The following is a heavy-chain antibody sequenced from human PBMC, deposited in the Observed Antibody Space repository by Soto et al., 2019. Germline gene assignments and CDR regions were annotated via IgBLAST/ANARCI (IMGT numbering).Heavy chain of an antibody. Sequence: PGESLKISCKGSGYSFTSYWIGWVRQMPGKGLEWMGIIYPGDSDTRYSPSFQGQVTISADKSISTAYLQWSSLKASDTAMYYCARLSVGALVPYCSGGSCYRAFDIWGQGTMVTVSS. CDR3: ARLSVGALVPYCSGGSCYRAFDI. CDR2: IYPGDSDT. CDR1: GYSFTSYW. J-gene: IGHJ3*02. D-gene: IGHD2-15*01. V-gene: IGHV5-51*01.